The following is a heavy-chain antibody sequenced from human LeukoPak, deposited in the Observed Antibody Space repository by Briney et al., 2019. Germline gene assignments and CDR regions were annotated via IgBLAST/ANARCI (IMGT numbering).Heavy chain of an antibody. CDR2: ISYDGSNK. D-gene: IGHD3-3*01. CDR3: ARGRYDFWSGYSNYYYYYGMDV. Sequence: PGRSLRLSCAASRFTLSSYAMHWVRQAPGKGLEWVAVISYDGSNKYYADSVKGRFTISRDNSKNTLYLQMNSLRAEDTAVYYCARGRYDFWSGYSNYYYYYGMDVWGQGSTVTVSS. J-gene: IGHJ6*02. CDR1: RFTLSSYA. V-gene: IGHV3-30-3*01.